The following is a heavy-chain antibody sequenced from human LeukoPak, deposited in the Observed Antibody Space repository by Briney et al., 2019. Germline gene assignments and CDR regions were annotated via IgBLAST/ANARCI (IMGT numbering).Heavy chain of an antibody. V-gene: IGHV4-38-2*02. Sequence: PQSLSPTSTVSGYSISSGYYWCWIRQPPGKGLEWFGSLYHSGSTYYNPSLKSRVTISVDTSKNQFSLKLSSVTAADTAVYYCARGEYSSSSDYWGQRTLVTVSS. CDR3: ARGEYSSSSDY. CDR2: LYHSGST. CDR1: GYSISSGYY. J-gene: IGHJ4*02. D-gene: IGHD6-6*01.